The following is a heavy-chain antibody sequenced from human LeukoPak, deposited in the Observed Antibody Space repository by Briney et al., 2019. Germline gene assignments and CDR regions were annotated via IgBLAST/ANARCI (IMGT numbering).Heavy chain of an antibody. V-gene: IGHV4-4*07. CDR3: ARHPSIAVRSDFDY. CDR2: IYTSGST. J-gene: IGHJ4*02. Sequence: SETLSLTCSVSGGSISSYYWSWIRQPAGKGLEWIGRIYTSGSTNHNPSLKSRVTMSVDTSKNQFSLKLSSVTAADTAMYYCARHPSIAVRSDFDYWGQGTLVTVSS. CDR1: GGSISSYY. D-gene: IGHD6-6*01.